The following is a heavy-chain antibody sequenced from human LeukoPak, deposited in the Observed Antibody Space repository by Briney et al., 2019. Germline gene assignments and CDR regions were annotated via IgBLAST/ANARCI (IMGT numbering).Heavy chain of an antibody. J-gene: IGHJ4*02. Sequence: GGSLRLSCEASGFTFDDHGMHWVRQGPGKGLEWVSGISWNGGSTGYADSVKGRFTISRDNTKNFLYLQMSSLRPEDTAFYYCTKELYTTNHFDSWGQGTLVTVSS. V-gene: IGHV3-9*01. CDR3: TKELYTTNHFDS. D-gene: IGHD2-2*02. CDR1: GFTFDDHG. CDR2: ISWNGGST.